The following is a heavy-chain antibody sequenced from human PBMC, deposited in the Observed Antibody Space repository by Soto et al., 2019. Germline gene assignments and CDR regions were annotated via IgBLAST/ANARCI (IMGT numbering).Heavy chain of an antibody. J-gene: IGHJ4*02. CDR2: ISQREST. D-gene: IGHD2-2*01. Sequence: QVQLQQWGAGLLKPSETLSLTCAVYGQSFSGHTWSWIRQSQVKGLGWLGEISQRESTYYNPSLKTRVTISADTSKNQFSLTLNSVTAADTGVFYCARGSGIAVIPGELEDVHYDYWGQGTLVSVSS. V-gene: IGHV4-34*01. CDR3: ARGSGIAVIPGELEDVHYDY. CDR1: GQSFSGHT.